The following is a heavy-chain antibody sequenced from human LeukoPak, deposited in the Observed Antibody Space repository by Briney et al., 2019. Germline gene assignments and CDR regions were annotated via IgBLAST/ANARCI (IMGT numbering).Heavy chain of an antibody. CDR1: GFTFTTYW. V-gene: IGHV3-74*01. D-gene: IGHD3-16*01. CDR3: ARGFGRP. J-gene: IGHJ5*02. CDR2: INSDGSIT. Sequence: PGGSLRPSCAASGFTFTTYWMHWVRQAPGKGLVWVSHINSDGSITSYADSVKGRFTISRDNAKNTLYLQMNSLRAEDTAVYYCARGFGRPWGQGTLVTVSS.